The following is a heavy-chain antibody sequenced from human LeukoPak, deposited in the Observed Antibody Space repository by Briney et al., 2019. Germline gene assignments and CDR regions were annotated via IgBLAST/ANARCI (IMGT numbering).Heavy chain of an antibody. V-gene: IGHV3-21*01. J-gene: IGHJ4*02. D-gene: IGHD2-2*01. CDR3: AREESIVVVPAAIAY. CDR1: GFTFSSYS. CDR2: ISSSSSCI. Sequence: GGSLRLSCAASGFTFSSYSMNWVRQAPGKGLEWVSSISSSSSCIYYADSVKGRFTISRDNAKNSLYLQMNSLRAEDTAVYYCAREESIVVVPAAIAYWGQGTLVTVSS.